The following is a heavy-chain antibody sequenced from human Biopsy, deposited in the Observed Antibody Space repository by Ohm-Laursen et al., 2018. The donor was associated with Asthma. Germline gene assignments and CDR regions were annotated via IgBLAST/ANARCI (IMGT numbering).Heavy chain of an antibody. J-gene: IGHJ3*02. CDR2: ISKDASTQ. CDR3: VRDGTDDAFDI. Sequence: SLRLPCAAFGFSFSNFAIHWVRQAPGKGLEWEGVISKDASTQDYADSVKGRFTMARDNSKNTLDLQMNSLREEDTAVYYCVRDGTDDAFDIWGQGTVVSVSS. CDR1: GFSFSNFA. V-gene: IGHV3-30*01. D-gene: IGHD1-1*01.